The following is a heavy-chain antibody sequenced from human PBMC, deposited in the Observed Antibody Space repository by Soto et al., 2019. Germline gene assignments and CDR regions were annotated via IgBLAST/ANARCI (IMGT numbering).Heavy chain of an antibody. CDR2: IIPILGIT. D-gene: IGHD4-17*01. CDR3: ARDNPGAVTASAY. J-gene: IGHJ4*02. Sequence: SVKVSCKASGYTFTSYGISWVRQAPGQGLEWMGRIIPILGITNYAQKFQGRVTITADKSTSTAYMELSSLRSEDTAVYYCARDNPGAVTASAYWGQGTLVTVSS. CDR1: GYTFTSYG. V-gene: IGHV1-69*04.